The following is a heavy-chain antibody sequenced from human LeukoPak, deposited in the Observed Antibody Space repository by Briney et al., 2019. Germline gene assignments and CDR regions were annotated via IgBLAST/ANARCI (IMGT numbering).Heavy chain of an antibody. CDR2: IIPIFGTA. CDR3: ARNIVVVPAAEPILNMDV. CDR1: GYTFTSYA. Sequence: ASVKVSCKASGYTFTSYAISWVRQAPGQGLEWMGGIIPIFGTANYAQKFQGRVTITADESTSTAYMELSSLRSEDTAVYYCARNIVVVPAAEPILNMDVWGKGTTVTVSS. V-gene: IGHV1-69*13. J-gene: IGHJ6*03. D-gene: IGHD2-2*01.